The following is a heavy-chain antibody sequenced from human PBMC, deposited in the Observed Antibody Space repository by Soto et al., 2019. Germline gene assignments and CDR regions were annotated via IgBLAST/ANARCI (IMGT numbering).Heavy chain of an antibody. CDR2: INPNSGGT. D-gene: IGHD2-21*02. Sequence: ASVKVSCKASGYTFTGYYMHRVRQAPGQGLEWMGWINPNSGGTNHAQKFQGRVTMTRDTSISTAYMELSRLRSDDTAVYYCARGVVVTAKYYYYYYGMDVWGQGTTVTVSS. V-gene: IGHV1-2*02. CDR3: ARGVVVTAKYYYYYYGMDV. J-gene: IGHJ6*02. CDR1: GYTFTGYY.